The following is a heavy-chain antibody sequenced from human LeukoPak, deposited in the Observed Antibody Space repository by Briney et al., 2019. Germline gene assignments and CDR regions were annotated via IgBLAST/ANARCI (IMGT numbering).Heavy chain of an antibody. Sequence: GGSLRLSCAVSGFTFSSNWMSWVRQAPGKGLEWVANINQGGSEKYYVDSLKGRFTISRDNAKNLLYLQMKSLRAEDTALYYCARDIGQPVSWGQGTLVTVSS. J-gene: IGHJ4*02. D-gene: IGHD6-6*01. V-gene: IGHV3-7*01. CDR1: GFTFSSNW. CDR3: ARDIGQPVS. CDR2: INQGGSEK.